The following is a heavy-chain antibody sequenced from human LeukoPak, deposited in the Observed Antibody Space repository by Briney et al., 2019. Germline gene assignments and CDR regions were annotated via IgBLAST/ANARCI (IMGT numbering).Heavy chain of an antibody. CDR3: AREVAMIRGVKNWFDR. D-gene: IGHD3-10*01. CDR2: TFYRSKWYY. J-gene: IGHJ5*02. Sequence: SQTLSLTCAMSGDSVSSNDASWNWIRQSPSRGLEWLGRTFYRSKWYYDYEASLKSRITINPDTSKNQFSLQLNSVTPEDTAMYYCAREVAMIRGVKNWFDRWGQGTLVTVSS. V-gene: IGHV6-1*01. CDR1: GDSVSSNDAS.